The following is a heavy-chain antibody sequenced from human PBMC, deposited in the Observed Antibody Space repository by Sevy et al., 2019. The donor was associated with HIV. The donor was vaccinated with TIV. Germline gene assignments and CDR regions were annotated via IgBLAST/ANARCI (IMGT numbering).Heavy chain of an antibody. J-gene: IGHJ6*02. Sequence: SETLSLTCTVSGGSISSSSYYWGWIRQPPGKGLKWIGSIYYSGSTYYNPSLKSRVTISLDTSENQFSLKLSSVTAADTAVYYCGGRLGSGWNNHGMDVWGQGTTVTVSS. V-gene: IGHV4-39*01. CDR1: GGSISSSSYY. D-gene: IGHD6-19*01. CDR2: IYYSGST. CDR3: GGRLGSGWNNHGMDV.